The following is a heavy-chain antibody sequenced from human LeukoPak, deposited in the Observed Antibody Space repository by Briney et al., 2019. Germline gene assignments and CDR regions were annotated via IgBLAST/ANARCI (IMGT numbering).Heavy chain of an antibody. J-gene: IGHJ4*02. V-gene: IGHV3-23*01. D-gene: IGHD1-26*01. CDR1: GLTFSNYA. Sequence: PAGSLRLSCAASGLTFSNYAMSWFRQAPGKGLEWVSGITSGFTPHYADSVKGRFTISRDNSKNTFHLQMNSLRAEDTAVYYCAKDYSDSRVGDVFFEYWGQGTLVTVSS. CDR3: AKDYSDSRVGDVFFEY. CDR2: ITSGFTP.